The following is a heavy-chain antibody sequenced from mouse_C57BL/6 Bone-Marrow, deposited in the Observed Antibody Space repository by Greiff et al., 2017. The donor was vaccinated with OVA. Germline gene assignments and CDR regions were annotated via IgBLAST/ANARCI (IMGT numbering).Heavy chain of an antibody. CDR3: ARTGFYAMDY. J-gene: IGHJ4*01. D-gene: IGHD4-1*01. CDR2: ISSGSSTI. V-gene: IGHV5-17*01. CDR1: GFTFSDYG. Sequence: EVQLQQSGGGLVKPGGSLKLSCAASGFTFSDYGMHWVRQAPEKGLEWVAYISSGSSTIYYADTVKGRFTISRDNAKNTLCLQMTSLRSEDTAMYYCARTGFYAMDYWGQGTSVTVSS.